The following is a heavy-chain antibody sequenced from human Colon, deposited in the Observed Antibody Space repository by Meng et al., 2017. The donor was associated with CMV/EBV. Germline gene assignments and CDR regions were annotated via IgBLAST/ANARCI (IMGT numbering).Heavy chain of an antibody. CDR3: ARDVESSGYWNWFDP. CDR2: IKQDGNEK. V-gene: IGHV3-7*01. CDR1: GFTFSRYW. Sequence: GESLKISCAASGFTFSRYWMSWVRQAPGKGLEWVANIKQDGNEKYYVDSVRDRFTISRDNAKNSLYLEMNSLRAEDTTVYYCARDVESSGYWNWFDPWGQGTLVTVSS. J-gene: IGHJ5*02. D-gene: IGHD3-22*01.